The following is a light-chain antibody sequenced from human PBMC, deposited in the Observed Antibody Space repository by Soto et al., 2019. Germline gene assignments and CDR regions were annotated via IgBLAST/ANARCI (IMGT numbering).Light chain of an antibody. CDR3: SAYTSRSTLV. Sequence: QSALTQPASVSGSPGQSITISCSGTSSDVGSYDHVAWYQQFPGKTPKLTIYEVSNRPSGISYRFSGSKSGTTASLTISSLLPEDEADYYCSAYTSRSTLVFGGGTKLTVL. CDR2: EVS. V-gene: IGLV2-14*01. CDR1: SSDVGSYDH. J-gene: IGLJ2*01.